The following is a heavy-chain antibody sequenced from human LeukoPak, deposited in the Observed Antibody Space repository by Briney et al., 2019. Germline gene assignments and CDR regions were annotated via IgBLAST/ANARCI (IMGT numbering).Heavy chain of an antibody. CDR1: GFTFSSYA. J-gene: IGHJ4*02. CDR3: ARDPAYYYDSSGPDY. Sequence: PGGSLTLSCAASGFTFSSYAMHWVRQAPGKGLEWVAVISYDGSNKYYADSVKGRFTISRDNSKNTLYLQMNSLRAEDTAVYYCARDPAYYYDSSGPDYWGQGTLVTVSS. D-gene: IGHD3-22*01. V-gene: IGHV3-30-3*01. CDR2: ISYDGSNK.